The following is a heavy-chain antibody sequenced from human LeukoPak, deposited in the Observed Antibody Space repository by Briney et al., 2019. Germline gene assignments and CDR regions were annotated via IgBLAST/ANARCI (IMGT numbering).Heavy chain of an antibody. CDR3: ARAGFSSGWALDY. J-gene: IGHJ4*02. CDR1: GGTFSSYA. Sequence: ASVKVSRKASGGTFSSYAISWVRQAPGQGLEWMGGIIPIFGTANYAQKFQGRVTITTDESTSTAYMELSSLRSEDTAVYYCARAGFSSGWALDYWGQGTLVTVSS. D-gene: IGHD6-19*01. V-gene: IGHV1-69*05. CDR2: IIPIFGTA.